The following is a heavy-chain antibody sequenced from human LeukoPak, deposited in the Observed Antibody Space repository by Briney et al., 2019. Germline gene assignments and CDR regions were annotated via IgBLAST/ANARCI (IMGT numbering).Heavy chain of an antibody. D-gene: IGHD3-9*01. CDR2: IYYSGST. V-gene: IGHV4-59*01. CDR3: ARVGNYDILTGYLDY. J-gene: IGHJ4*02. Sequence: SETLSLTCTVSGGSISSYYWSWIRQPPGKGLEWIGYIYYSGSTNYNPSLKSRVTISVDTSENQFSLKLSSVTAADTAVYYCARVGNYDILTGYLDYWGQGTLVTVSS. CDR1: GGSISSYY.